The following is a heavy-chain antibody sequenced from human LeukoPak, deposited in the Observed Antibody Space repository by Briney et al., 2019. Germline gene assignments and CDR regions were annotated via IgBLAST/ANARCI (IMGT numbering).Heavy chain of an antibody. CDR3: ARASRGHDY. D-gene: IGHD3-10*01. V-gene: IGHV4-34*01. CDR1: GGSFSGYY. J-gene: IGHJ4*02. Sequence: PSETLSLTCAVYGGSFSGYYWSWLRQPPGKGLEWIGEINHSGSTNYNPSLKSRVTISVDTSKNQFSLKLTSVTAADTAVYYCARASRGHDYWGQGTLVTVSS. CDR2: INHSGST.